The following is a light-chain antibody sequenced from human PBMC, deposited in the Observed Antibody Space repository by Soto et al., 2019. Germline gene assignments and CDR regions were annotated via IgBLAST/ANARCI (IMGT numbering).Light chain of an antibody. CDR3: QKYDHAPLT. V-gene: IGKV1-27*01. Sequence: DIQMTQYPSSLSASVGDRVTITCRASQGIGNYLAWYQQRPGKVPKLLIYAASTLQSGVPSRFSGSGSGPDFTLTISSLQPEDVATYYCQKYDHAPLTFGGGTKVDIK. CDR2: AAS. CDR1: QGIGNY. J-gene: IGKJ4*01.